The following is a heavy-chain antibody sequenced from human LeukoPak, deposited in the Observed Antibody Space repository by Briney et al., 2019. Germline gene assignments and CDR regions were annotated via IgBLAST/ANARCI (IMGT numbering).Heavy chain of an antibody. V-gene: IGHV3-49*04. CDR2: IRSKAYGGIT. D-gene: IGHD2-8*01. Sequence: GGSLRLSCTASGFTFGDYAMSWVRQAPGKGLEWVGFIRSKAYGGITEYAASVKGRFTISRDNAENSLYLQMNNLRVEDTAVYYCARDTARMTDAFDMWGQGTMVTVSS. J-gene: IGHJ3*02. CDR1: GFTFGDYA. CDR3: ARDTARMTDAFDM.